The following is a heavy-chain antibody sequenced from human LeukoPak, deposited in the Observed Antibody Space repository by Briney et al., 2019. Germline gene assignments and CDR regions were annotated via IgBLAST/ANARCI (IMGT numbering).Heavy chain of an antibody. V-gene: IGHV1-2*02. Sequence: ASVKVSCKASGYTFTSYAMNWVRQAPGQGLEWMGWINPHSGGTNYAQKFQGGVTMTRDTSITTAYMELSSLRSDDTAVYYCATVVARRGGYYFDYWGQGTLVTVSS. D-gene: IGHD5-12*01. CDR1: GYTFTSYA. CDR2: INPHSGGT. CDR3: ATVVARRGGYYFDY. J-gene: IGHJ4*02.